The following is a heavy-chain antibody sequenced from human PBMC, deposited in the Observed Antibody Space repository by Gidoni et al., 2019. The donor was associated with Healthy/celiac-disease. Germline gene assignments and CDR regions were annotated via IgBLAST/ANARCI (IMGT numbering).Heavy chain of an antibody. CDR3: TRGGWWWSTDH. V-gene: IGHV3-66*01. Sequence: EVQLVESGGGLVQPGGSLRLSCAASGFTVSTNYMNWVRQAAGKGLEWVSVIYSGGSTYYADSVKGRFSISRDNSKNTLYLQMNSLRAEDTAVYYCTRGGWWWSTDHWGQGTLVTVSS. CDR1: GFTVSTNY. J-gene: IGHJ4*02. CDR2: IYSGGST. D-gene: IGHD2-21*01.